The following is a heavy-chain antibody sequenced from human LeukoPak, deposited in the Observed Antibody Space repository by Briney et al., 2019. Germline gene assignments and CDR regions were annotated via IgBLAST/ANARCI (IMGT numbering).Heavy chain of an antibody. J-gene: IGHJ4*02. V-gene: IGHV3-48*03. CDR3: AKSFWWFGEFSPFDY. CDR1: GFTFSSYE. Sequence: GGSLRLSCAASGFTFSSYEMNWVRQAPGKGLEWVSYISSSGSTIYYADSVKGRFTISRDNAKNSLYLHMNSLRAEDTAVYYCAKSFWWFGEFSPFDYWGQGTLVTVSS. D-gene: IGHD3-10*01. CDR2: ISSSGSTI.